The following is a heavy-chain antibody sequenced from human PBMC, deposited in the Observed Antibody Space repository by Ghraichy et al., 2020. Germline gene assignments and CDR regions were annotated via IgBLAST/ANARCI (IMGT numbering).Heavy chain of an antibody. Sequence: SETLSLTCTVSDDSVSSGTYHWSWIRQPPGKGLEWIGHIYYSGSTNYNPSIKSRVIISVDTFRDQFSLKLSSVTVADTALYFCARARHYDFWSGLDSFDIWGQGTMVTVSS. V-gene: IGHV4-61*01. D-gene: IGHD3-3*01. CDR1: DDSVSSGTYH. CDR3: ARARHYDFWSGLDSFDI. J-gene: IGHJ3*02. CDR2: IYYSGST.